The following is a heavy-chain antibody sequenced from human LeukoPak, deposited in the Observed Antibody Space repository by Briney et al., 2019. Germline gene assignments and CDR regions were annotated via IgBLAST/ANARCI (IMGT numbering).Heavy chain of an antibody. CDR1: GFTFSSSW. Sequence: PGGSLGLSCAASGFTFSSSWMSWVRQAPGKGLEWVTNIKPDGSEKYYVDSVKGRFTISRDNAKNSLYLQMNSLRAEDTAVYYCFVPEWFDPWGQGALVTVSS. D-gene: IGHD6-6*01. CDR3: FVPEWFDP. V-gene: IGHV3-7*01. CDR2: IKPDGSEK. J-gene: IGHJ5*02.